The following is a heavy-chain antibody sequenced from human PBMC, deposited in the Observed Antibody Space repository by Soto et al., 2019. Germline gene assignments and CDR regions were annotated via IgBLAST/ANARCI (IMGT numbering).Heavy chain of an antibody. CDR3: ARDYGDYGHYYYGMDV. D-gene: IGHD4-17*01. Sequence: SVKVSCKASGGTFSSYAISWVRQAPGQGLEWMGGIIPIFGTANYAQKFQGRVTITADKSTSTAYMELSSLRSEDTAVYYCARDYGDYGHYYYGMDVWGQGTTVTVSS. V-gene: IGHV1-69*06. CDR2: IIPIFGTA. CDR1: GGTFSSYA. J-gene: IGHJ6*02.